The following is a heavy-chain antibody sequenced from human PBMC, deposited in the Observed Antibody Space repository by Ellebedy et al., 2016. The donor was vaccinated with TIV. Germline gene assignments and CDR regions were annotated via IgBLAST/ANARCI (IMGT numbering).Heavy chain of an antibody. CDR3: AREDIVVVVAATRGYYFDY. CDR2: IWYDGSNK. J-gene: IGHJ4*02. Sequence: PGGSLRLSCAASGFTFSSYGMHWVRQAPGKGLEWVAVIWYDGSNKYYADSVKGRFTISRDNSKNTLYLQMNSLRAEDTAVYYCAREDIVVVVAATRGYYFDYWGQGTLVTVSS. CDR1: GFTFSSYG. V-gene: IGHV3-33*01. D-gene: IGHD2-15*01.